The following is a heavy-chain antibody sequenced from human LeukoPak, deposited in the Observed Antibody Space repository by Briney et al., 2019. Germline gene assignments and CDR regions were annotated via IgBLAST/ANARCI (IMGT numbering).Heavy chain of an antibody. J-gene: IGHJ4*02. CDR2: ISAYNGNT. D-gene: IGHD3-22*01. V-gene: IGHV1-18*01. CDR3: AMGTYYYDSSGYSIDY. Sequence: ASVKVSCKASGYTFNSYGISWVRQAPGQGLEWMGWISAYNGNTNFAQKLQGRVTMTTDTSTSTAYMELRSLRSDDTAVYYCAMGTYYYDSSGYSIDYWGQGTLVTVSS. CDR1: GYTFNSYG.